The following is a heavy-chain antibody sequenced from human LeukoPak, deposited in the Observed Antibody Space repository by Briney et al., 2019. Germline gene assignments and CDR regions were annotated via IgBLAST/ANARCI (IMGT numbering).Heavy chain of an antibody. Sequence: GGSLRLSCTASEFTFSSYAMAWVRQAPGEGLEWVSSITGSDGRAYYADAVKGRLTISRDNSKNTLFLQINSLRADDTAVYYCAKVQGETSPDYLGQGTLVTVSS. V-gene: IGHV3-23*01. D-gene: IGHD3-10*01. CDR1: EFTFSSYA. CDR3: AKVQGETSPDY. CDR2: ITGSDGRA. J-gene: IGHJ4*02.